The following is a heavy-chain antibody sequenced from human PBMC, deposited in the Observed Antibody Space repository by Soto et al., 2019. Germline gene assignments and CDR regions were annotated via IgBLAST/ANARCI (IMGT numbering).Heavy chain of an antibody. CDR1: GGSISSYY. V-gene: IGHV4-4*07. CDR2: IYTSGST. CDR3: ARDVYYDYVWGSYRSNYYYYYGMDV. J-gene: IGHJ6*02. D-gene: IGHD3-16*02. Sequence: SETLSLTCTVSGGSISSYYWSWIRQHAGKGLEWIGRIYTSGSTNYNPSLKSRVTMSVDTSKNQFSLKLSSVTAADTAVYYCARDVYYDYVWGSYRSNYYYYYGMDVWGQGTTVTVSS.